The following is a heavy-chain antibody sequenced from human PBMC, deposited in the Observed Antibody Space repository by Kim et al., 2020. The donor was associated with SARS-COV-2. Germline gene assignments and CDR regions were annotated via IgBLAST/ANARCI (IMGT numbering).Heavy chain of an antibody. CDR1: GFNVNNNY. J-gene: IGHJ4*02. D-gene: IGHD1-26*01. Sequence: GGSLRLSCAASGFNVNNNYMSWVRQAPGKGLEWVSVIYSGGTTYYADSVKGRFTISRDNSKKMLYLQMNSLRPEDTAVYYCASWSVGHWGQGTLVTVSS. V-gene: IGHV3-53*01. CDR3: ASWSVGH. CDR2: IYSGGTT.